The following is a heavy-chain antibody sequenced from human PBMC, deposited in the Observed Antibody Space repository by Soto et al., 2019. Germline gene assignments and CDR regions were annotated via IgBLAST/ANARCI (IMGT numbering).Heavy chain of an antibody. CDR1: GYTFTSYY. Sequence: QVQLVQPGAEVKKPGASVKVSCKASGYTFTSYYMHWVRQAPGQGLEWMGIINPSGGSTSYAQKLQGRVTMTRDTSTSTVYMELSSLRSEDTAVYYCAREVSYGDSSTDAFDIWGQGTMVTVSS. CDR2: INPSGGST. CDR3: AREVSYGDSSTDAFDI. D-gene: IGHD4-17*01. V-gene: IGHV1-46*03. J-gene: IGHJ3*02.